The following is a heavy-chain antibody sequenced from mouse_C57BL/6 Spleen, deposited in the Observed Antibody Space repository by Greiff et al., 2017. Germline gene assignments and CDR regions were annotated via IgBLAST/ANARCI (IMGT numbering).Heavy chain of an antibody. V-gene: IGHV1-26*01. CDR3: AREDGALDY. D-gene: IGHD2-3*01. Sequence: EVQLQQSGPELVKPGASVKISCKASGYTFTDYYMNWVKQSHGKSLEWIGDINPNNGGTSYNQKFKGKATLTVDKSSSTAYMELRSLTSEDSAVXYCAREDGALDYGGQGTTLTVSS. CDR1: GYTFTDYY. J-gene: IGHJ2*01. CDR2: INPNNGGT.